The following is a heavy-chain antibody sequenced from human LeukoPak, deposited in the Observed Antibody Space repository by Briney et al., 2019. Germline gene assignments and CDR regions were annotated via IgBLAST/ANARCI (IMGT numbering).Heavy chain of an antibody. Sequence: PGGSLRLSCEASGFTFTTSWMHWVRQAPGKGLVWVSRIKTDGSITTYGDSVEGRFTISRDNARSTLYLQMDSLRAEDTAVYYCARDQGPSGIGWFDPWGQGTLVTVSA. CDR3: ARDQGPSGIGWFDP. CDR1: GFTFTTSW. CDR2: IKTDGSIT. D-gene: IGHD1-26*01. V-gene: IGHV3-74*03. J-gene: IGHJ5*02.